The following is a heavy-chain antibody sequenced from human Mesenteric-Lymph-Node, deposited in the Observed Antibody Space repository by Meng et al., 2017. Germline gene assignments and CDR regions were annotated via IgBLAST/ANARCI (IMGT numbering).Heavy chain of an antibody. Sequence: KVSCKGSGYLFYGHWIVWVRQMPGKGLEWMGIIYPGDSDTRYSPSFQGQVTISADKSISTAYLQWSSLKASDTAMYYCARLSASTVVTSFDYWGQGTLVTVSS. CDR1: GYLFYGHW. V-gene: IGHV5-51*01. D-gene: IGHD4-23*01. CDR2: IYPGDSDT. J-gene: IGHJ4*02. CDR3: ARLSASTVVTSFDY.